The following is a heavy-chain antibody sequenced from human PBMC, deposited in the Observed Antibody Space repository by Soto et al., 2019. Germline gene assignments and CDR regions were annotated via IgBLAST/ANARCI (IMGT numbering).Heavy chain of an antibody. CDR3: ARGRPWELYDY. CDR1: GGSTSPYY. J-gene: IGHJ4*02. CDR2: IDYSGGA. D-gene: IGHD1-7*01. Sequence: PSETLSLTCTVSGGSTSPYYWSWLRQPPGKGLEWIGFIDYSGGARYNPSLKSRVTMSLDTSENQISLKLSSMTAADTAVYFCARGRPWELYDYWGQGTLVTVSS. V-gene: IGHV4-59*01.